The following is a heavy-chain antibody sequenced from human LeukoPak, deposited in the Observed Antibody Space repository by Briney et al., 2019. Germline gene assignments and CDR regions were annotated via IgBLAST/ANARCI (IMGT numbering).Heavy chain of an antibody. CDR1: GYTFTSYY. V-gene: IGHV1-46*01. J-gene: IGHJ6*03. CDR3: AREVRGSGSYYSPDYYYYMDV. CDR2: INPSGGST. Sequence: GASVKVSCKASGYTFTSYYMHWVRQAPGQGLEWMGIINPSGGSTSYAQKFQGRVTMTRDMSTSTVYMELSSLRAEDTAVYYCAREVRGSGSYYSPDYYYYMDVWGKGTTVTVSS. D-gene: IGHD3-10*01.